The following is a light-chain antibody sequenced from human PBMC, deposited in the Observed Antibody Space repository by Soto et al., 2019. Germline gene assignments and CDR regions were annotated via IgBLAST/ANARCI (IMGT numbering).Light chain of an antibody. Sequence: EIVMTQSPATLSVSPGERATLSCRASQSVSSNLAWYQQKPGQAARLLIYGASTRATGIPARFSGSGSGTEFTLTISSLQSEDFAVYYCQQYNNRPPWTFGQGTKVEIK. J-gene: IGKJ1*01. CDR3: QQYNNRPPWT. V-gene: IGKV3-15*01. CDR1: QSVSSN. CDR2: GAS.